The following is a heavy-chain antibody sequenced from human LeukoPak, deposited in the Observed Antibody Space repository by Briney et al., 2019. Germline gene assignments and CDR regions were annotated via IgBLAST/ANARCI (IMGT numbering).Heavy chain of an antibody. CDR2: IYDGNT. Sequence: GGSLRVSCAASGFIVSRNYMSWVRQAPGKGLEWVSVIYDGNTYYADSVKGRFTISRDNSKNTLYLQMNSLRAEDTAIYYCAGFVRGLPHWGQGALVTVSS. D-gene: IGHD3-10*01. J-gene: IGHJ4*02. CDR1: GFIVSRNY. CDR3: AGFVRGLPH. V-gene: IGHV3-53*01.